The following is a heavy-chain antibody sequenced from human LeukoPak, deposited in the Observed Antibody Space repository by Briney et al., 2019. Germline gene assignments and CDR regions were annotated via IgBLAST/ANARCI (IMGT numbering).Heavy chain of an antibody. CDR1: EFTFNDYG. CDR3: AKSDWIGYSAFDY. Sequence: GGSLSLSCAASEFTFNDYGMSWVRQAPGKGLEWVSTISGRGRSTYYADSVKGRFIISRDNSKNTLHLQMNSLRTEDTAVYYCAKSDWIGYSAFDYWGQGTLVTVSS. J-gene: IGHJ4*02. CDR2: ISGRGRST. V-gene: IGHV3-23*01. D-gene: IGHD3-3*01.